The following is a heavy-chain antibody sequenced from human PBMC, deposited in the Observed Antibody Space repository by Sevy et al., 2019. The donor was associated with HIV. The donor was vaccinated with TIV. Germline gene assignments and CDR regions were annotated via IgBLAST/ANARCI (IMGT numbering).Heavy chain of an antibody. Sequence: GGYLRLSCAVSGFTFDNYVMNWVRQAPGKGLEWVSSISSTGSYMYYADSVKGRFTISRDNAKNSLYLDMNSLRADDTAVYYCARVVSVAVGTDYWGQGTLVTVSS. V-gene: IGHV3-21*01. CDR2: ISSTGSYM. J-gene: IGHJ4*02. CDR3: ARVVSVAVGTDY. CDR1: GFTFDNYV. D-gene: IGHD6-19*01.